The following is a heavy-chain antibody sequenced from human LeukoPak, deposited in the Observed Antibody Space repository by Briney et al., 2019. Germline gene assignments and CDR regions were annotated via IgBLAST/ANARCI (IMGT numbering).Heavy chain of an antibody. D-gene: IGHD3-16*01. CDR1: GFNFSSFV. Sequence: GGSLRLSCVTSGFNFSSFVMNWVRQAPGKGLEWISSFSGSGGIPYYADSVKGRFTVSRDNSKNTFFLHMNGLRVEDTALYYCAKDGRFGDFDHWGQGTLVAVSS. CDR2: FSGSGGIP. CDR3: AKDGRFGDFDH. J-gene: IGHJ4*02. V-gene: IGHV3-23*01.